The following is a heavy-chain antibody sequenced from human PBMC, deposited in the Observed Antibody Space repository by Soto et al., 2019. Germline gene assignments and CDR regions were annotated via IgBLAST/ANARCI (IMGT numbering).Heavy chain of an antibody. CDR2: INPSGGST. D-gene: IGHD2-15*01. V-gene: IGHV1-46*01. J-gene: IGHJ6*02. CDR3: ARESCSGGSCYSTVYYYYGMDV. CDR1: GYTFTSYG. Sequence: ASVKVSCKASGYTFTSYGISWVRQAPGQGLEWMGIINPSGGSTSYAQRFQGRVTMTRDTSTSTVYMELSSLRSEDTAVYYCARESCSGGSCYSTVYYYYGMDVWGQGTTVTVSS.